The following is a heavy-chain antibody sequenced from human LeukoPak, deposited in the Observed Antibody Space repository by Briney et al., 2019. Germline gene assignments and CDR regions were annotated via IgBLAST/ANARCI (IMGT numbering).Heavy chain of an antibody. CDR1: GYTFTGYY. D-gene: IGHD6-6*01. CDR3: ATYSNSTLQYYYGLDV. V-gene: IGHV1-2*02. J-gene: IGHJ6*02. Sequence: ASVKVSCKASGYTFTGYYMHWVRQAPGQGLEWMGWINPNSGGTNYAQKFQGRVTMTRDTSISTAYMELSRLRSDDTAVYYCATYSNSTLQYYYGLDVWGQGTTVTVSS. CDR2: INPNSGGT.